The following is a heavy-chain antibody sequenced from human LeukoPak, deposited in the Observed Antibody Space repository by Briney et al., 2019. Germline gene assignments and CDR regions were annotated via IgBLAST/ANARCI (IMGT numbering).Heavy chain of an antibody. CDR1: GYTLSELS. CDR2: FDPEDYER. CDR3: ATELRSGYFDS. Sequence: ASVKVSCKVSGYTLSELSMHWVRQAPGKGLEWMGGFDPEDYERVYAQKFQGRATMPEATSTDTAYMELSRLRSEDTAIYSCATELRSGYFDSWGQGTLVTVSS. D-gene: IGHD3-22*01. V-gene: IGHV1-24*01. J-gene: IGHJ5*01.